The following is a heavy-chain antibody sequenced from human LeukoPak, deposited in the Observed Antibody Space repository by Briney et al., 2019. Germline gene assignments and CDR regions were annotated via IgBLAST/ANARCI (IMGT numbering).Heavy chain of an antibody. J-gene: IGHJ4*02. D-gene: IGHD2-21*01. CDR3: ARVWSKPFFDY. Sequence: PGGSLRLSCAASGFTFSSYWMSWVRQAPGKGLEWVANIKQDGSEKYYADSVKGRFTNSRDNAKNSLYLQMNSLRAEDTAVYYCARVWSKPFFDYWGQGTLVTVSS. V-gene: IGHV3-7*01. CDR1: GFTFSSYW. CDR2: IKQDGSEK.